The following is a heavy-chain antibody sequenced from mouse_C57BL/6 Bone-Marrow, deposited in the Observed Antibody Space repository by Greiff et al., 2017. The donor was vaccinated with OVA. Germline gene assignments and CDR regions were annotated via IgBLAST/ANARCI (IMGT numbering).Heavy chain of an antibody. Sequence: QVQLQQPGAELVKPGASVKLSCKASGYTFTSYWMHWVKQRPGQGLEWIGMIHPNSGSTNYNEKFKSKATLTVDKSSSTAYMQLSSLTSEDSAVYYCAFITTVDWYFDVWGTGTTVTVSS. D-gene: IGHD1-1*01. CDR3: AFITTVDWYFDV. J-gene: IGHJ1*03. CDR2: IHPNSGST. V-gene: IGHV1-64*01. CDR1: GYTFTSYW.